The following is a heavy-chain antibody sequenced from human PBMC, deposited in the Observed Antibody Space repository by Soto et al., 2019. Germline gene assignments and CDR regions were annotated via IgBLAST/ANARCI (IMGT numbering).Heavy chain of an antibody. CDR2: ISSSSSYT. D-gene: IGHD3-22*01. Sequence: GRSLRLPYAASGFTFSDYYMSWIRQAPGKGLEWVSYISSSSSYTNYADSVKGRFTISRDNAKNSLYLQMNSLRAEDTAVYYCATGQYYYDSSAYYYSWGQGTLVTVSS. CDR1: GFTFSDYY. CDR3: ATGQYYYDSSAYYYS. J-gene: IGHJ4*02. V-gene: IGHV3-11*03.